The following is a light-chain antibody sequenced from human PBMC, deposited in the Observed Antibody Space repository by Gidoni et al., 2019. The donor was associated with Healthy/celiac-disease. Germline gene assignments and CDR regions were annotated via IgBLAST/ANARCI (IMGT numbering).Light chain of an antibody. CDR1: QSVSSN. CDR2: GAS. V-gene: IGKV3-15*01. Sequence: EIVMTQSPATLSVSPGERATLSCRASQSVSSNLAWYQQKPGQAPRLLIYGASTRATGIPARFSGSGSGTEFTLTISSLQSEDFAVYYCQQYNPALTFGGGTKVEIK. J-gene: IGKJ4*01. CDR3: QQYNPALT.